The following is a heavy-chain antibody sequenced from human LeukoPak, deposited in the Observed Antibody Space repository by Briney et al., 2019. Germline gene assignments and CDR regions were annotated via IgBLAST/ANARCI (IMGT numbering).Heavy chain of an antibody. CDR2: MSPDGSER. V-gene: IGHV3-7*01. CDR1: GFSFTTFW. J-gene: IGHJ4*02. Sequence: GGSLRLSCAASGFSFTTFWMSWVRQAPGKGLEWVANMSPDGSERWYVDSVKGRFTISRDNAKNSLYLQMNSLRAEDTALYYCARKGYGDFDWGQGTLVTVSS. D-gene: IGHD4-17*01. CDR3: ARKGYGDFD.